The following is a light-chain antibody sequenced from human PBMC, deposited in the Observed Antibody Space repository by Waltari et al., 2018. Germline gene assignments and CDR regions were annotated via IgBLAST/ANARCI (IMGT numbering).Light chain of an antibody. CDR1: QGISSY. CDR2: AAS. CDR3: LQHNSNPHT. V-gene: IGKV1-17*01. Sequence: DIQMTQSPSSLSASVGDTVTITCRASQGISSYLTWYQQKPGKAPKRLIYAASTLQSGVPSRFSGSGSGTDFTLTISSLQPEDFATYYCLQHNSNPHTFGPGTKLDIK. J-gene: IGKJ3*01.